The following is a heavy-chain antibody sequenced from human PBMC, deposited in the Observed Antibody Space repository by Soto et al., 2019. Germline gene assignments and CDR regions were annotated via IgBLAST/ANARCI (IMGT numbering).Heavy chain of an antibody. V-gene: IGHV3-11*06. Sequence: VQLVESGGGLVKPGGSLRLSCAVSGFTVSDHYMTWIRQAPGKGLEWVSYISGSGTYTNYADSVKGRFIISRDIAQNSLCLQINSLRAEDTAVYYCARSSGWRQVVGYKYGLDVWGQGTAVTVSS. CDR2: ISGSGTYT. CDR1: GFTVSDHY. D-gene: IGHD3-22*01. J-gene: IGHJ6*02. CDR3: ARSSGWRQVVGYKYGLDV.